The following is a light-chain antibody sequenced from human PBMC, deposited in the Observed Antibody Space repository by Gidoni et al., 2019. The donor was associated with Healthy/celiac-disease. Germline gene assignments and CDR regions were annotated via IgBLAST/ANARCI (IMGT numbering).Light chain of an antibody. V-gene: IGKV1-39*01. Sequence: DIQMTQSPSSLSASVGDRPTITCRASQSISSYLNWYQQKPGKAPKLLIYAASSLQRGVPSRFSGSGSGTDFTRTISCRQPEDFATYYCQQSYSTPRPFGQGTQVEIK. CDR2: AAS. CDR1: QSISSY. CDR3: QQSYSTPRP. J-gene: IGKJ1*01.